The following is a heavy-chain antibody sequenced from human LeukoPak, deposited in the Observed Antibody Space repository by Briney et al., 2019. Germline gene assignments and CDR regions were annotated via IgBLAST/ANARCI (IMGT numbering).Heavy chain of an antibody. Sequence: EGSLRLSCAASGFTFSSYWMSWVRQAPGKGLEWVANIKQDGSEKYYVDSVKGRFTISRDNAKNSLYLQMNSLRAEDTAVYYCARDQIVVVPAAPVDYWGQGTLVTVS. V-gene: IGHV3-7*01. J-gene: IGHJ4*02. D-gene: IGHD2-2*01. CDR2: IKQDGSEK. CDR1: GFTFSSYW. CDR3: ARDQIVVVPAAPVDY.